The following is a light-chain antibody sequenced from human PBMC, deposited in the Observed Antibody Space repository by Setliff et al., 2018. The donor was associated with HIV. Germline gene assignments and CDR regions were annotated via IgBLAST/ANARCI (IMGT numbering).Light chain of an antibody. CDR1: NSDVGGYNY. Sequence: SALTQPASVSGSPGQSITISCTGTNSDVGGYNYVSWYQQHPGKAPKLMISDVSNGPSGVSNRFSGSKSGNTASLTISGLQAEDESDYYCSSYTSSTPLYVFGTGTKVTVL. CDR2: DVS. CDR3: SSYTSSTPLYV. V-gene: IGLV2-14*03. J-gene: IGLJ1*01.